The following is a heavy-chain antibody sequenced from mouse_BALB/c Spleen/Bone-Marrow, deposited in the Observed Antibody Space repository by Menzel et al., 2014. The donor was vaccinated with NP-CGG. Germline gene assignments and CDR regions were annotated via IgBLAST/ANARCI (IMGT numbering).Heavy chain of an antibody. CDR1: GFTFTDYY. CDR3: ARDRNYGSSWYFDV. CDR2: IRNKANGYTT. V-gene: IGHV7-3*02. Sequence: EVQLVESGGGLVQPGGSLRLSCATSGFTFTDYYMSWVRQPPGKALEWLGFIRNKANGYTTEYSASVKGRFTISRDNSQSILYRQMNTLRAEDSATYYCARDRNYGSSWYFDVWGAGTTVTVSS. J-gene: IGHJ1*01. D-gene: IGHD1-1*01.